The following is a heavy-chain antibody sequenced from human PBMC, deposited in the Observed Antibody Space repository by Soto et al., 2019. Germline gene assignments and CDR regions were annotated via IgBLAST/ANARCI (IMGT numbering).Heavy chain of an antibody. CDR2: IYYSGST. D-gene: IGHD2-15*01. CDR3: ARVYCSGGSCYAGYFDY. J-gene: IGHJ4*02. Sequence: SETLSLTCTVSGGSISSGGYYWSWIRQHPGKGLEWIGYIYYSGSTYYNPSLKSRVTISVDTSKNQFSLKLSSVTAADTAVYYCARVYCSGGSCYAGYFDYWGQGTLVTVSS. CDR1: GGSISSGGYY. V-gene: IGHV4-31*03.